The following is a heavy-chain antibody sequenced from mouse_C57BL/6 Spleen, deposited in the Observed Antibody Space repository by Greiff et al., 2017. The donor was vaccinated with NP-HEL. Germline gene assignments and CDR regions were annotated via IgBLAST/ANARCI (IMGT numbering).Heavy chain of an antibody. D-gene: IGHD1-2*01. CDR1: GFNIKDDY. Sequence: EVQLQQSGAELVRPGASVKLSCTASGFNIKDDYMHWVKQRPEQGLEWIGWIDPENGDTEYASKFQGKATITADTSSNTAYLQLSSLTSEDTAVYYCTTFLRPRYFDVWGTGTTVTVSS. CDR2: IDPENGDT. V-gene: IGHV14-4*01. CDR3: TTFLRPRYFDV. J-gene: IGHJ1*03.